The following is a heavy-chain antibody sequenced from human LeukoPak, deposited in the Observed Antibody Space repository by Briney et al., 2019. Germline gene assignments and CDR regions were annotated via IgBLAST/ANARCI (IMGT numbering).Heavy chain of an antibody. CDR1: GFTFSSYS. J-gene: IGHJ4*02. V-gene: IGHV3-21*01. CDR3: ARDRSSGGGYFDLDY. Sequence: GGSLRLSCAASGFTFSSYSMNWVRQAPGKGLEWVSSISSSSSYIYYADSVKGRFTISRDNAKNSLYLQMNSLRAEDTAVYYCARDRSSGGGYFDLDYWARETLVTVSS. CDR2: ISSSSSYI. D-gene: IGHD6-19*01.